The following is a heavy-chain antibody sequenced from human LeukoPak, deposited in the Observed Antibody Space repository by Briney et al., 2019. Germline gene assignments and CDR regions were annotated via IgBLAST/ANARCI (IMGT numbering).Heavy chain of an antibody. J-gene: IGHJ3*02. D-gene: IGHD3-10*01. Sequence: PGGSPRLSCAASGFTFNTYGMNWVRQAPGRGLEWVSSITSGGLYTYYTDSVKGRFTISRDNAKSSLYLQMNSLRAEDTAVYYCARLYGSGYDAFDIWGQGTMVTVSS. V-gene: IGHV3-21*01. CDR2: ITSGGLYT. CDR3: ARLYGSGYDAFDI. CDR1: GFTFNTYG.